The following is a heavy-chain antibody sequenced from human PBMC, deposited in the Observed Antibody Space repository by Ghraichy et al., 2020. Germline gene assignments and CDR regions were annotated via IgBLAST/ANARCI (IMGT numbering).Heavy chain of an antibody. CDR1: GFTFRNYA. CDR3: AKEGQIGVAGFDC. J-gene: IGHJ4*02. Sequence: GGSLRLSCAASGFTFRNYAMSWVRQAPGKGLEWVTGFGGDPRITYYADSVEGRFTISRDNSRNTLYLQMNGLRVEDTALYYCAKEGQIGVAGFDCWGQGTLVTVSS. CDR2: FGGDPRIT. V-gene: IGHV3-23*01. D-gene: IGHD6-19*01.